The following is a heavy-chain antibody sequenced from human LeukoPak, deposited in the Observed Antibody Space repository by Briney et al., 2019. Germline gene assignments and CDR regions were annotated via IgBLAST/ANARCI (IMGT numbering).Heavy chain of an antibody. CDR2: IKQDGSEK. J-gene: IGHJ4*02. Sequence: GGSLRLSCAASGFTYSSYWMTWVRQAPGKGLEWVAKIKQDGSEKYYVDSVKGRFTISGDNAKNSLYLQTSSLGAEDTAVYYCARRGTSSSWAHFDYWGQGTLVTVSS. CDR1: GFTYSSYW. CDR3: ARRGTSSSWAHFDY. D-gene: IGHD6-13*01. V-gene: IGHV3-7*05.